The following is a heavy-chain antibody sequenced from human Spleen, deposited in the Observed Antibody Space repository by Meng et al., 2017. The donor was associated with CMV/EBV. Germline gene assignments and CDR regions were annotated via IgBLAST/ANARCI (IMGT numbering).Heavy chain of an antibody. CDR3: AGERPTVTKGIDY. CDR1: GFSVGNNY. D-gene: IGHD4-17*01. Sequence: GESLKISCAASGFSVGNNYMNWVRQAPGKGLEWVSSISSSSSYIYYADSVKGRFTISRDNAKNSLYLQMNGLRAEDTAVYYCAGERPTVTKGIDYWGQGTLVTVSS. J-gene: IGHJ4*02. V-gene: IGHV3-21*01. CDR2: ISSSSSYI.